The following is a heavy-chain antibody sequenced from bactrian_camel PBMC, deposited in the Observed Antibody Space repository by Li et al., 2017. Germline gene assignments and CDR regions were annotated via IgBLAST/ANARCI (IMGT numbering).Heavy chain of an antibody. D-gene: IGHD8*01. CDR2: IDAAGLT. V-gene: IGHV3S53*01. Sequence: HVQLVESGGGSVQAGGSLRLSCAASGTAPVHYCWGWFRQAPGTEREGVAGIDAAGLTSYAESARGRFTISLDNATTTVLLGMNSLKPEDTAMYYCAAVCGQLTHWGQGTQVTVS. CDR1: GTAPVHYC. CDR3: AAVCGQLTH. J-gene: IGHJ4*01.